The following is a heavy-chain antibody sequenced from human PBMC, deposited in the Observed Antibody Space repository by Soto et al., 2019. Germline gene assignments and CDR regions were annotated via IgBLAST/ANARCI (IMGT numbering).Heavy chain of an antibody. J-gene: IGHJ5*02. CDR2: IYYDGNS. Sequence: SETLSLTCTASGGFIDSGAYYWSWIRQPPGKGLEWIGYIYYDGNSYYNPSLKSRVTISVDKSKNQFSLKLSSVTAADTAVYYCAQGERSGWYRGNWFDPWGQCTLVTVS. CDR3: AQGERSGWYRGNWFDP. D-gene: IGHD6-19*01. V-gene: IGHV4-30-4*01. CDR1: GGFIDSGAYY.